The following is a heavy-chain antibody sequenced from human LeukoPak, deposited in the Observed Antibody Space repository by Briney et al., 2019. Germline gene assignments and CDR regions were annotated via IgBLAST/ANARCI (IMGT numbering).Heavy chain of an antibody. J-gene: IGHJ4*02. V-gene: IGHV4-39*07. Sequence: KPSETLSLTCTVSGDSISSSSDYWGWIRQPPGKGLEWIGSIYYSGSTLYNPSLESRVTISVDTSKNQLSLKLSSVTAADTAVYYCARTYYYDSSGPYYWGQGTLVTVSS. CDR2: IYYSGST. CDR1: GDSISSSSDY. D-gene: IGHD3-22*01. CDR3: ARTYYYDSSGPYY.